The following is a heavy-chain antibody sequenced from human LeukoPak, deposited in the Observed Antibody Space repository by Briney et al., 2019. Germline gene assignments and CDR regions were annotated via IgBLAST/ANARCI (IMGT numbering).Heavy chain of an antibody. CDR1: GFTFSSYW. V-gene: IGHV3-7*01. CDR2: IKQDGSEK. J-gene: IGHJ4*02. CDR3: ARDFPRVCGTTSCYLSY. D-gene: IGHD2-2*01. Sequence: GGSLRLSCAASGFTFSSYWMSWVRQAPGKGLEWVANIKQDGSEKYYVDSVKGRFTISRDNAKDSPYLQMNSLRAEDTAVYYCARDFPRVCGTTSCYLSYWGQGTLVTVSS.